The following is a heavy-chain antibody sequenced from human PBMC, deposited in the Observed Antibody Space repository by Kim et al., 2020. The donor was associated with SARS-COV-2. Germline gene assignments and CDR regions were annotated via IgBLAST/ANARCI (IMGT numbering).Heavy chain of an antibody. J-gene: IGHJ5*02. V-gene: IGHV3-33*01. CDR2: IWDDGSNR. CDR1: GFTFSGFV. Sequence: GGYLRLSCAASGFTFSGFVMHWVRQAPGKGLEWVAVIWDDGSNRYYADSVKGRFIISRDNSENRLYLEMNSLRAEDTAVYYCARHRAIAAAGTWFDPWGQGTLVTVSS. D-gene: IGHD6-13*01. CDR3: ARHRAIAAAGTWFDP.